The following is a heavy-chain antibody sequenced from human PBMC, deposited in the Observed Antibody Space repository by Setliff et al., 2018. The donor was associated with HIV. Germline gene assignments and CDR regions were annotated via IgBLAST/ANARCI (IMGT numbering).Heavy chain of an antibody. CDR1: GYTFTDYY. Sequence: GASVKVSCKASGYTFTDYYIHWVRQAPGQGLEWMGWINPDSGGTNFAQKFQGRVTMTRDTSISTTYLELTNLKSDDTAVFFCARGRRVAPGSFYRWDYYMDVWGKGTTVTVSS. CDR2: INPDSGGT. D-gene: IGHD1-1*01. CDR3: ARGRRVAPGSFYRWDYYMDV. J-gene: IGHJ6*03. V-gene: IGHV1-2*02.